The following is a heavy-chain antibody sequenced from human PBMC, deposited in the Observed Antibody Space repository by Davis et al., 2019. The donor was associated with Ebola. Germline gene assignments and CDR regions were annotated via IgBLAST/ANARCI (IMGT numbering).Heavy chain of an antibody. CDR3: ARDRHYDFWSGYYIAAFDY. CDR1: GFTFSSYS. J-gene: IGHJ4*02. Sequence: PGGSLRLSCAASGFTFSSYSMNWVRQAPGKGLEWVSSISSSSSYIYYADSVKGRFTISRDNAKNSLYLQMNSLRAEDTAVYYCARDRHYDFWSGYYIAAFDYWGQGTLVTVSS. CDR2: ISSSSSYI. V-gene: IGHV3-21*01. D-gene: IGHD3-3*01.